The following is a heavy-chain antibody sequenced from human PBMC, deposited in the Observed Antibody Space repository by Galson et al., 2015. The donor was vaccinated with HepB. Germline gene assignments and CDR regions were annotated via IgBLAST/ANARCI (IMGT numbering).Heavy chain of an antibody. CDR1: GYTFTGYG. V-gene: IGHV1-18*01. CDR3: AKDGSYWQERVLYYYYMDV. Sequence: SVKVSCKASGYTFTGYGISWVRQAPGQGLEWMGWISAYNGNTNYAQKLQGRVTMTTDTSTSTAYMELSSLRSDDTAVYYCAKDGSYWQERVLYYYYMDVWGKGTTVTVSS. CDR2: ISAYNGNT. J-gene: IGHJ6*03. D-gene: IGHD6-13*01.